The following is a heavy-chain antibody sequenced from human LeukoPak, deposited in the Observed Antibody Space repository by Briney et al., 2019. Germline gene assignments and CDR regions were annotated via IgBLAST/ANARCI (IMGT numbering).Heavy chain of an antibody. V-gene: IGHV4-34*01. D-gene: IGHD5-12*01. CDR2: INHSGST. CDR1: GGSFSGYY. J-gene: IGHJ6*02. CDR3: ARRPIIGSPDYYYYGMDV. Sequence: PSETLSLTCAVSGGSFSGYYWSWIRQPPGKGLEWIGEINHSGSTNYNPSLKSRVTISVDTSKNQFSLKLSSVTAADTAVYYCARRPIIGSPDYYYYGMDVWGQGTTVTVSS.